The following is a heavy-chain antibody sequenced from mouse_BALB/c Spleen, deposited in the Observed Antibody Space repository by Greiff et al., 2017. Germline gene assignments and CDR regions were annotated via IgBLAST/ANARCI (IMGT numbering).Heavy chain of an antibody. V-gene: IGHV14-1*02. D-gene: IGHD2-12*01. CDR3: AKGSYDGGGEFDAY. CDR2: IDPENGNT. J-gene: IGHJ3*01. Sequence: VQLQQPGAELVRPGASVKLSCKASGYSFTSYWMNWVKQRPEQGLEWIGWIDPENGNTIYDPKFQGKASITADTSSNTAYLQLSSLTSEDTAVYYCAKGSYDGGGEFDAYGGQGTLVTVSA. CDR1: GYSFTSYW.